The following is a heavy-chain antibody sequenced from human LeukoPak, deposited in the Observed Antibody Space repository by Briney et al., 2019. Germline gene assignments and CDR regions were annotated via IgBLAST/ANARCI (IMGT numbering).Heavy chain of an antibody. CDR2: IWYDGSNK. V-gene: IGHV3-33*06. Sequence: GRSLRLSCAASGFTFSSYGMHWVRQAPGKGLEWVAVIWYDGSNKYYADSVKGRFTISRDNSKNTLYLQMNSLRAEDTAVYYCAKVPYSSGWYVDYWGQGTLVTVSS. CDR1: GFTFSSYG. CDR3: AKVPYSSGWYVDY. D-gene: IGHD6-19*01. J-gene: IGHJ4*02.